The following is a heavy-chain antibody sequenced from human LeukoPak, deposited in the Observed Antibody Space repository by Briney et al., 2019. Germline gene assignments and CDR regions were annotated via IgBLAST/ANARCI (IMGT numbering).Heavy chain of an antibody. CDR3: ARGQIVVVVAGPYYYYYMDV. D-gene: IGHD2-15*01. CDR1: GGSFSGYY. Sequence: PSETLSLTCAVYGGSFSGYYWSWIRQPPGKGLEWIGEINHSGSTNYNPSLKSRVTISVDTSKNQFSLKLSSVTAADTAVYCCARGQIVVVVAGPYYYYYMDVWGKGTTVTVSS. CDR2: INHSGST. J-gene: IGHJ6*03. V-gene: IGHV4-34*01.